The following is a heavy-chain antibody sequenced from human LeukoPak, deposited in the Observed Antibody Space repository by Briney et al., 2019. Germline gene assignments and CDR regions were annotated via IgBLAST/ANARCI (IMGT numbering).Heavy chain of an antibody. CDR1: GFTFRSYW. Sequence: GGSLRLSCAASGFTFRSYWMHWVRQAPGKGLVWVSRINTDGSNTNYADSVKGRFTISRDNAKNTLYLQMSSLRAEDTALYYCATDRGYSTFDYWGQGTLVTVSS. V-gene: IGHV3-74*01. CDR2: INTDGSNT. D-gene: IGHD6-13*01. CDR3: ATDRGYSTFDY. J-gene: IGHJ4*02.